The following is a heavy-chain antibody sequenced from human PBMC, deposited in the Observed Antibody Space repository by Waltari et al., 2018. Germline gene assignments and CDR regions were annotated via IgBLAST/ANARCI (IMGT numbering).Heavy chain of an antibody. CDR1: GGSFSDYY. V-gene: IGHV4-34*01. D-gene: IGHD5-18*01. J-gene: IGHJ6*03. Sequence: QVQLQQWGAGLLKPSETLSLTCAVYGGSFSDYYWSWIRQPPGKGLEWIGEINHSGSTNYTPSRKSRLTMAVDTTRNQFSLRLRSVTAADTAVYYCARGRGGYSYGASRYYYYMDVWDKGTTVIISS. CDR2: INHSGST. CDR3: ARGRGGYSYGASRYYYYMDV.